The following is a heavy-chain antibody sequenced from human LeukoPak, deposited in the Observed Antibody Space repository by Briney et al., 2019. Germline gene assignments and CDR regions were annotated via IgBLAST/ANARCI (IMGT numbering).Heavy chain of an antibody. V-gene: IGHV4-34*01. CDR1: GGSFSGYY. J-gene: IGHJ4*02. D-gene: IGHD6-13*01. CDR3: ARYSSSWYYSRFDY. CDR2: INHSGST. Sequence: SETLSLTCAVYGGSFSGYYWSWIRQPPGKGLEWIGEINHSGSTNYNPSLKSRVTISVDTSKNQFSLKLSSVTAADTAVYYCARYSSSWYYSRFDYWGQGTLVTVSS.